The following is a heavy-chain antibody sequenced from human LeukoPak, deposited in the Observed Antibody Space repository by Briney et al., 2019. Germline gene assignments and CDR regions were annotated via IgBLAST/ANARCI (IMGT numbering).Heavy chain of an antibody. CDR1: GVTFSSYA. J-gene: IGHJ4*02. Sequence: GGSLRLSCAASGVTFSSYAMSWVRQAPGKGLEWVSAISGSGGSTYYADSVKGRFTISRDNTKDTLYLQMNSLRAEDTAVYYCAKDRGGGYSYGFVDYWGQGTLVTVSS. D-gene: IGHD5-18*01. CDR2: ISGSGGST. V-gene: IGHV3-23*01. CDR3: AKDRGGGYSYGFVDY.